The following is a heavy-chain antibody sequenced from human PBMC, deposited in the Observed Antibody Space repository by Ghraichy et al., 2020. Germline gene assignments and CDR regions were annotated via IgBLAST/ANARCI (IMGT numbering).Heavy chain of an antibody. CDR2: IKSDGSYT. Sequence: GSLRLSCAASGFPFSTYWMHWVHQAPGEGPVWVSRIKSDGSYTNYADSVKGRFTISRDNAKNTLYLQMNSLRAEDTAVYYCARGNSGYTLDWGRGTRVTVSS. D-gene: IGHD5-18*01. CDR1: GFPFSTYW. CDR3: ARGNSGYTLD. J-gene: IGHJ4*02. V-gene: IGHV3-74*01.